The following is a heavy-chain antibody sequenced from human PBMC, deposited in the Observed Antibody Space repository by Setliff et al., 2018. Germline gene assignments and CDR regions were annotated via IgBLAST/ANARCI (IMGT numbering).Heavy chain of an antibody. V-gene: IGHV4-34*01. CDR1: GGSFSGYY. J-gene: IGHJ5*02. D-gene: IGHD2-2*01. CDR3: ARGVYCSSTSCSPGLNWFDP. CDR2: INHSGST. Sequence: PSETLSLTCAVYGGSFSGYYWSWIRQPPGKGLEWIGEINHSGSTNYNPSLKSRVTIPVDTSKNQFSLKLSSVTAADTAVYYCARGVYCSSTSCSPGLNWFDPWGQGTLVTVSS.